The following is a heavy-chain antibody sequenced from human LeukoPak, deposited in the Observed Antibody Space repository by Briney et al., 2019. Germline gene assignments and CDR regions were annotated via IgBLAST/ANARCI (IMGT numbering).Heavy chain of an antibody. CDR3: AKDRRAAAGSYFDY. CDR1: GFTFSSYS. Sequence: PGGSLRLSCAASGFTFSSYSMNWVRQAPGKGLEWVSSISSSSSYIYYADSVKGRFTISRDNAKNSLYLQMNSLRAEDTAVYYCAKDRRAAAGSYFDYWGQGTLVTVSS. CDR2: ISSSSSYI. D-gene: IGHD6-13*01. V-gene: IGHV3-21*01. J-gene: IGHJ4*02.